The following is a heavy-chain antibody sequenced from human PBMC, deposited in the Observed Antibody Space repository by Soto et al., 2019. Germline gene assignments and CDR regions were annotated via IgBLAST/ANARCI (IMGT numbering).Heavy chain of an antibody. CDR3: GSPRSGPSPDVGH. D-gene: IGHD2-15*01. CDR1: VFSVDTTYC. CDR2: INPNSGDT. J-gene: IGHJ4*01. V-gene: IGHV1-2*02. Sequence: ASVKVSCKASVFSVDTTYCIHWVRRAPGQGLEWMGSINPNSGDTNYAQNFQGRVTMSRDTSISTAYMEVSSLTSDDTAVYYCGSPRSGPSPDVGHWGHGTVVTVSS.